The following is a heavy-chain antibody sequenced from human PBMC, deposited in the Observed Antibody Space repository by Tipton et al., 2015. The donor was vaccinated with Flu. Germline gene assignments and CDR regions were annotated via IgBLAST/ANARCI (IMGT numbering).Heavy chain of an antibody. V-gene: IGHV4-39*01. D-gene: IGHD1-14*01. CDR3: ARQDITSAGPNWFDT. J-gene: IGHJ5*02. CDR2: VYSTGYT. CDR1: GESIRLSPFY. Sequence: TPSLTCNVSGESIRLSPFYWGWIRQSPGMGLQSIGSVYSTGYTYYNPSLQNRVTITVDTSKNQFSLRLTSVTAADTGVYYCARQDITSAGPNWFDTWGQGLLVTVSS.